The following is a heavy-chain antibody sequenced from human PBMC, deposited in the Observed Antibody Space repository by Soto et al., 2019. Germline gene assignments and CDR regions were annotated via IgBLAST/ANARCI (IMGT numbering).Heavy chain of an antibody. CDR1: GFTFGDYA. J-gene: IGHJ4*02. V-gene: IGHV3-49*03. CDR2: IRSKAYGGTT. D-gene: IGHD4-17*01. CDR3: TGTHDYGVIRHDY. Sequence: EVQLVESGGGLVQPGRSLRLSCTASGFTFGDYAMSWFRQAPGKGLEWVGFIRSKAYGGTTEYAASVKGRFTISRDDSKSIAYLQMNSLKPEDTAVYYCTGTHDYGVIRHDYWGQGTLVTVSS.